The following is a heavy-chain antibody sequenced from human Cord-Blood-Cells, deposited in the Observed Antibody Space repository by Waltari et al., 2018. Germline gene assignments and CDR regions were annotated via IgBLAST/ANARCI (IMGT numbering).Heavy chain of an antibody. CDR1: GYTFTGYY. CDR2: INPNSGGT. D-gene: IGHD7-27*01. V-gene: IGHV1-2*02. J-gene: IGHJ4*02. Sequence: QVQLVQSGAEVKKPGASVKVSCKASGYTFTGYYMHWVRQAPGHGLEWMGWINPNSGGTNYAQKVQGRVTMTRDTSISTAYMERSRLRSDDTAVYYCASSRHWGSGVDYWGQGTLVTVSS. CDR3: ASSRHWGSGVDY.